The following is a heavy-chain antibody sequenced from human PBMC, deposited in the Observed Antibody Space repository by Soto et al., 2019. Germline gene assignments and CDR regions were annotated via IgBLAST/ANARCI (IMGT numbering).Heavy chain of an antibody. CDR2: VNANSGGT. J-gene: IGHJ4*02. CDR1: RCTFSHYY. CDR3: SREPAAAKPEGLDF. Sequence: AAVPVSRKSSRCTFSHYYIHWVRQPPGEGREWMGWVNANSGGTKYEHKFQGGVTITRDTSTTKAYLVLKRLSSGDAAVDYCSREPAAAKPEGLDFWRQGTLVTVSS. V-gene: IGHV1-2*07. D-gene: IGHD2-2*01.